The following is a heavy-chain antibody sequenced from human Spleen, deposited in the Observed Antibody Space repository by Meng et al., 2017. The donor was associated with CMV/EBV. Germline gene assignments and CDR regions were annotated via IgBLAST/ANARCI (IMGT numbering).Heavy chain of an antibody. V-gene: IGHV5-51*01. CDR1: GYSFTSYW. CDR2: IYPGDSDT. D-gene: IGHD2-8*01. J-gene: IGHJ3*02. CDR3: ARRSQWAFDI. Sequence: KVSCKGSGYSFTSYWIAWVRHMPGKGLEWMGIIYPGDSDTRYSPSFQGQVTISVDKSISTAYLQWSSVKASDTAMYYCARRSQWAFDIWGQGTMVTVSS.